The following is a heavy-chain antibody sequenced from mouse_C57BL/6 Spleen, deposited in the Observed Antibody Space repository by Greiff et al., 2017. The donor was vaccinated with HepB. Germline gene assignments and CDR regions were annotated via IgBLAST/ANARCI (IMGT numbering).Heavy chain of an antibody. J-gene: IGHJ1*03. Sequence: QVQLQQSGAELVRPGASVTLSCKASGYTFTDYEMHWVKQTPVHGLEWIGAIDPETGGTAYNQKFKGKAILTADKSSSTAYMELRSLTSEDSAVYYCTPPRGYWYFDVWGTGTTVTVSS. CDR1: GYTFTDYE. CDR3: TPPRGYWYFDV. CDR2: IDPETGGT. V-gene: IGHV1-15*01.